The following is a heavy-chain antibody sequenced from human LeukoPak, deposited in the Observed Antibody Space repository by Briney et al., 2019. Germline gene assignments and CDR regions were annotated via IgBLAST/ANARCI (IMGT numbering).Heavy chain of an antibody. CDR2: IYYSGST. CDR1: GGSISSYY. CDR3: ARDGDPVYYDILTGYYIGALDI. J-gene: IGHJ3*02. Sequence: SETPSLTCTVSGGSISSYYWSWIRQPPGKGLEWIGYIYYSGSTNYNPSLKSRVTISVDTSKNQFSLKLSSVTAADTAVYYCARDGDPVYYDILTGYYIGALDIWGQGTMVTVSS. V-gene: IGHV4-59*13. D-gene: IGHD3-9*01.